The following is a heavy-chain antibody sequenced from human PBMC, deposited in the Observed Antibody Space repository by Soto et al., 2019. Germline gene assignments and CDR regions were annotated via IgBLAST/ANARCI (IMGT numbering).Heavy chain of an antibody. Sequence: EVQLVESGGGLVQPGGSLRLSCAASGFTFSGYNMNWVRQAPGKGLEWVSYISSSSSTIYYADSVKGRFTISRDNAKNSLYPQMNSLRDEDTAVYYCARDGVAEIDYWGQGTLVTVSS. V-gene: IGHV3-48*02. D-gene: IGHD2-15*01. CDR2: ISSSSSTI. CDR1: GFTFSGYN. J-gene: IGHJ4*02. CDR3: ARDGVAEIDY.